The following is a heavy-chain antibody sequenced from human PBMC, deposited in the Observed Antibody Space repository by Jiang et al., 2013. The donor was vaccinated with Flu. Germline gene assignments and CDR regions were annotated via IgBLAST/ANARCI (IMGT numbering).Heavy chain of an antibody. CDR1: GYTFTSYA. D-gene: IGHD6-13*01. CDR2: INAGNGNT. Sequence: SGAEVKKPGASVKVSRKASGYTFTSYAMHWVRQAPGQRLEWMGWINAGNGNTKYSQKFQGRVTITRDTSASTAYMELSSLRSEDTAVYYCARDVYSSSQVEGYWGQGTMVIVSS. CDR3: ARDVYSSSQVEGY. V-gene: IGHV1-3*01. J-gene: IGHJ4*02.